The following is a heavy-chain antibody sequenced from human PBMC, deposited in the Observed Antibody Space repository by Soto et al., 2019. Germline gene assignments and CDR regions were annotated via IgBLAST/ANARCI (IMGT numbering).Heavy chain of an antibody. CDR1: GGSISSGDYY. CDR3: ARGLRWIQVCHRGPAGFDP. J-gene: IGHJ5*02. D-gene: IGHD5-18*01. V-gene: IGHV4-30-4*01. CDR2: IYYSGST. Sequence: PSETLSLTCTVSGGSISSGDYYWSWIRQPPGKGLEWIGYIYYSGSTYYNPSLKSRVTISVDTSKNQFSLKQISVTAADTAVYYCARGLRWIQVCHRGPAGFDPWGQGTLVTVSS.